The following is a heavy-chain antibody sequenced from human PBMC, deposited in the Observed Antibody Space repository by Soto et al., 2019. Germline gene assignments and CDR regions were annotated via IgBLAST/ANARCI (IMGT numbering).Heavy chain of an antibody. J-gene: IGHJ3*02. CDR3: AREWRYYGSGSFFAFDI. Sequence: GGSLRLSCAASGFTFSSYAMHWVRQAPGKGLEWVAVISYDGSNKYYADSVKGRFTISRDNSKNTLYLQMNSLRSEDTAVYYCAREWRYYGSGSFFAFDIWGQGTMVTVSS. CDR1: GFTFSSYA. CDR2: ISYDGSNK. D-gene: IGHD3-10*01. V-gene: IGHV3-30-3*01.